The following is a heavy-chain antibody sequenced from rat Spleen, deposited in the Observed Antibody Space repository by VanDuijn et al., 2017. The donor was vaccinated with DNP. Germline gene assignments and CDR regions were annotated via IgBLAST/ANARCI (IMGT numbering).Heavy chain of an antibody. V-gene: IGHV5-31*01. Sequence: EVQLVESGGGLVQPGRSLKLSCVAPGFTFNYYWMAWIRQVPGKGLEWIASITSGSGTTSYPDSVKGRFTISRDNAKNTLSLQMDSLRSEDTATYYCTKAGGYSPWYFDYWGQGVMVTVSS. CDR3: TKAGGYSPWYFDY. CDR1: GFTFNYYW. D-gene: IGHD1-11*01. CDR2: ITSGSGTT. J-gene: IGHJ2*01.